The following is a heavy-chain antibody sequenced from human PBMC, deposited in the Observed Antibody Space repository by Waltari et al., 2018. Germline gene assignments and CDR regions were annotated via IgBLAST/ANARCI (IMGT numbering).Heavy chain of an antibody. V-gene: IGHV1-18*01. CDR1: GYTFTSYG. CDR2: VVDYNGKT. D-gene: IGHD6-13*01. CDR3: ARDAIRGQQLGGGDY. J-gene: IGHJ4*02. Sequence: QFQLVQSGAEVKKPGASVKVSCTASGYTFTSYGISWVRQAPGQGLKWMGWVVDYNGKTTNDRKRQGRVTMTTETTTRTAYSELRSLRSDATAVDYCARDAIRGQQLGGGDYWGQGTLVTVSS.